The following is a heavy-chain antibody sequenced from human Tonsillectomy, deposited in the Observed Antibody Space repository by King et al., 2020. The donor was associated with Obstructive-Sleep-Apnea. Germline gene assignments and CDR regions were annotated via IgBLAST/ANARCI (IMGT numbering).Heavy chain of an antibody. Sequence: VQLVESGGGLVQPGGSLRLSCAASGFTFSNYWMTWVRKAPGKGLEWVANMKQDGSERYYVDSVKGRFTISRDNAKNSLYLQMNSLRDEDKAVYYFARDEGYCSGGSCYIASGVDYYYGMDVWGQGTTVTVSS. CDR3: ARDEGYCSGGSCYIASGVDYYYGMDV. CDR1: GFTFSNYW. J-gene: IGHJ6*02. CDR2: MKQDGSER. D-gene: IGHD2-15*01. V-gene: IGHV3-7*01.